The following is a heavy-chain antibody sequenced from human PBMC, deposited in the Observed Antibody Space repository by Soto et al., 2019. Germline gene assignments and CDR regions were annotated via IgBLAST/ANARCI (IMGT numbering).Heavy chain of an antibody. CDR1: GGSISSYY. CDR3: ARGFILADFDI. Sequence: PSETLSLTCTVSGGSISSYYWSWIRQPPGKGLEWIGYIYYSGSTNYNPSLKSRVTISVDTSKNQFSLKLSSVTAADTAVYYCARGFILADFDIWGQGTMVTVSS. CDR2: IYYSGST. V-gene: IGHV4-59*01. D-gene: IGHD2-21*01. J-gene: IGHJ3*02.